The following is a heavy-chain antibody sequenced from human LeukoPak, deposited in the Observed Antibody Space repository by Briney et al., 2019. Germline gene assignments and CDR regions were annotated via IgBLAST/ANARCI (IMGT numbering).Heavy chain of an antibody. CDR3: VRERRATADY. CDR1: GYSFTDYY. J-gene: IGHJ4*02. D-gene: IGHD1-26*01. Sequence: GASVKVSCQASGYSFTDYYMHWVRQAPGQGLEWIGWINSGGGDTNYAQKFQGRVTVTRDTSSSTTYMEVSNLRSDDTAVYHCVRERRATADYWGQGTLVTVSS. CDR2: INSGGGDT. V-gene: IGHV1-2*02.